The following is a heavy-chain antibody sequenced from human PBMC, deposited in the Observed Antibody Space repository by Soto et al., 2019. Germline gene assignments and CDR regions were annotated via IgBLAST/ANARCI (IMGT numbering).Heavy chain of an antibody. CDR2: IIPILDIP. CDR1: GGTFSRYT. Sequence: QVQLVQSGAEVKKPGSSVKVSCKASGGTFSRYTFTWVRQAPGQGLEWMGRIIPILDIPNYAQNFQGRVPVSAVKSSGTAYMGLRSLRSGDTAVYYCASHFTGVLVLGTSPPGGDNYGWDVWGQGTTVTVSS. D-gene: IGHD2-8*02. V-gene: IGHV1-69*02. CDR3: ASHFTGVLVLGTSPPGGDNYGWDV. J-gene: IGHJ6*02.